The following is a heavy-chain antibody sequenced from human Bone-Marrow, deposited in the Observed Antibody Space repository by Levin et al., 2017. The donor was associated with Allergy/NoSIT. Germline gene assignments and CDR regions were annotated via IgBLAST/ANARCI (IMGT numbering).Heavy chain of an antibody. J-gene: IGHJ3*01. V-gene: IGHV3-7*04. CDR2: IGLDGSEK. Sequence: GGSLRLSCAASGFTFSSQWMSWVRQAPGKGLEWVANIGLDGSEKSYVDSVKGRFIVSRDNAKNSLYLQMNSLRSEDTAVYYCARGPFWGQGTMVTVSS. CDR3: ARGPF. CDR1: GFTFSSQW.